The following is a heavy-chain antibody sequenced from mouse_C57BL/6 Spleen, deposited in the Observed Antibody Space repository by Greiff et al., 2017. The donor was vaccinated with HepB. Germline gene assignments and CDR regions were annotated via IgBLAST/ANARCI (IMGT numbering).Heavy chain of an antibody. CDR1: GYTFTDYY. Sequence: QVQLQQSGAELVRPGASVKLSCKASGYTFTDYYINWVKQRPGQGLEWIARIYPGSGNTYYNEKFKGKATLTAEKSSSTAYMQLSSLTSEDSAVYFCARGGGNYDWFAYWGQGTLVTVSA. CDR3: ARGGGNYDWFAY. V-gene: IGHV1-76*01. CDR2: IYPGSGNT. D-gene: IGHD2-1*01. J-gene: IGHJ3*01.